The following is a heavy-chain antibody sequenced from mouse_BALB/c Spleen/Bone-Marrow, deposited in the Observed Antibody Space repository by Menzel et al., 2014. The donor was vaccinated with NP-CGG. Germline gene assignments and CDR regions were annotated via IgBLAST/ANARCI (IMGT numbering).Heavy chain of an antibody. CDR1: GYTFRNYW. CDR3: ARVIYWYLDV. J-gene: IGHJ1*01. CDR2: ILPGSGST. V-gene: IGHV1-9*01. Sequence: QVQLQQSGAELMKPGASVKISCMATGYTFRNYWIGWVKQRPGHGLEWIGEILPGSGSTDYNGNFKGKATFTADTSSNTAYMQLSSLTSADSAVYYCARVIYWYLDVWGAGTTVTVSS.